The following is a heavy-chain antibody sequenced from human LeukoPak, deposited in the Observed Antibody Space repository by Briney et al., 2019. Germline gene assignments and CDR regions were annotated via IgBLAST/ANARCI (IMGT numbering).Heavy chain of an antibody. CDR2: IYYSGST. CDR3: ARRSRGLRYFDWSLKGTNYWYFDL. Sequence: SETLSLTCTVSDGSISSSSYYWGWIRQPPGKGLEWIGSIYYSGSTDYNPSLKSRVTISVDTSKNQFSLKLSSVTAADTAVYYCARRSRGLRYFDWSLKGTNYWYFDLWGRGTLVTVSS. J-gene: IGHJ2*01. V-gene: IGHV4-39*07. D-gene: IGHD3-9*01. CDR1: DGSISSSSYY.